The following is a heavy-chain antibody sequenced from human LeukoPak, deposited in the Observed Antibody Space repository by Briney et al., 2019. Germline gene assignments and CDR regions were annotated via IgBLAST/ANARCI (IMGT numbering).Heavy chain of an antibody. J-gene: IGHJ6*03. D-gene: IGHD2-21*02. CDR2: ITDSGSTI. Sequence: GGSLRLSCAASGFTFSTYEMNWVRQAPGKGLEWVSYITDSGSTIYYADSVKGRFTISRGNAKNSLFLQMNSLRAEDTAVYYCARGEVVTASLPDYFYYYMDVWGKGTTVTISS. CDR1: GFTFSTYE. CDR3: ARGEVVTASLPDYFYYYMDV. V-gene: IGHV3-48*03.